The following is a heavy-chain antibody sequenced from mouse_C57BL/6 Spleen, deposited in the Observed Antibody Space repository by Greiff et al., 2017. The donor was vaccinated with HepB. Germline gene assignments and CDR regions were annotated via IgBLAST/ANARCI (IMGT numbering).Heavy chain of an antibody. CDR2: IWRGGST. D-gene: IGHD1-1*01. Sequence: VQLQQSGPGLVQPSQSLSITCTVSGFSLTSYGVHWVRQSPGKGLEWLGVIWRGGSTDYNAAFMSRLSITKDNSKSQVFFKMNSLQADDTAIYYCAKHTTVVHYYAMDYWGQGTSFTVSS. CDR1: GFSLTSYG. CDR3: AKHTTVVHYYAMDY. J-gene: IGHJ4*01. V-gene: IGHV2-5*01.